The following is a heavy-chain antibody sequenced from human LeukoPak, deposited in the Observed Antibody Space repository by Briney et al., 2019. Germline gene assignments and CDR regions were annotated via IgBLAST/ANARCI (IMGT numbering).Heavy chain of an antibody. CDR3: AREPEHCGGDCGFDY. V-gene: IGHV1-46*01. CDR2: INPSGGST. CDR1: GYTFTSYY. D-gene: IGHD2-21*02. Sequence: ASVKVSCTASGYTFTSYYMHWVRQAPGQGLEWMGIINPSGGSTSYAQKFQGRVTMTRDTSTSTVYMELSSLRSEDTAVYYCAREPEHCGGDCGFDYWGQGTLVTVSS. J-gene: IGHJ4*02.